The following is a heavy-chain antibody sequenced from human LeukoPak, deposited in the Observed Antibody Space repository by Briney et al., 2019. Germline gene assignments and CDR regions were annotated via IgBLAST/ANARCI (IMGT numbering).Heavy chain of an antibody. D-gene: IGHD3-3*01. J-gene: IGHJ6*02. V-gene: IGHV3-23*01. Sequence: GGSLSLSCAASGFTFSSSAMSWVRQAPGKGLEWVSSLSGSGDTTYYADSVKGRFTVSRDNSKNTEYLQMSSLRAEDTAVYYCAKGLQHTIFGVDVCGQGTSVIVSS. CDR1: GFTFSSSA. CDR3: AKGLQHTIFGVDV. CDR2: LSGSGDTT.